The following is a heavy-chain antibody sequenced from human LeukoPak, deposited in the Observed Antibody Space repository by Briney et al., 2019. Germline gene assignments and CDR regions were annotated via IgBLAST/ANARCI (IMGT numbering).Heavy chain of an antibody. J-gene: IGHJ5*02. V-gene: IGHV3-33*01. Sequence: GRSLRLSCAASGFIFKNYGFHWVRQAPGKGLEWVAVIWYDGSKKYYGDSVKGRFTISRDNSKNTVYLQMDSLRNEDTAVYYCAREEFDPWGQGTLVTVSS. CDR3: AREEFDP. CDR1: GFIFKNYG. CDR2: IWYDGSKK.